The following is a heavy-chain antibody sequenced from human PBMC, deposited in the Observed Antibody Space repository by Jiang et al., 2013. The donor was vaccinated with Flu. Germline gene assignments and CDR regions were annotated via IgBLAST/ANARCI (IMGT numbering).Heavy chain of an antibody. V-gene: IGHV4-39*01. Sequence: GLVKPSETLSLTCTVSGGSISSSSYYWGWIRQPPGKGLEWIGSIYYSGSTYYNPSLKSRVTISVDTSKNQFSLKLSSVTAADTAVYYCASIGIPLHYYYYGMDVWGQGTTVTVSS. CDR1: GGSISSSSYY. J-gene: IGHJ6*02. CDR3: ASIGIPLHYYYYGMDV. D-gene: IGHD1-26*01. CDR2: IYYSGST.